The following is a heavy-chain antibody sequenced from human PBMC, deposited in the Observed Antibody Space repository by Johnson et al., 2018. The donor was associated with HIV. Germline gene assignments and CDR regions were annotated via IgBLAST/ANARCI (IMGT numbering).Heavy chain of an antibody. Sequence: VQLVESGGAVVRPGGSLRLSCTASGFTFDDYGMNWVRQVPGQGLEWVSGINWNAGRTGYTDSVKGRFTICRDNAKNSLYVEMNRLRAEDTALYYCARGRAVAGTRAFDIWGQGTMVTVSS. D-gene: IGHD6-19*01. CDR3: ARGRAVAGTRAFDI. CDR1: GFTFDDYG. V-gene: IGHV3-20*04. CDR2: INWNAGRT. J-gene: IGHJ3*02.